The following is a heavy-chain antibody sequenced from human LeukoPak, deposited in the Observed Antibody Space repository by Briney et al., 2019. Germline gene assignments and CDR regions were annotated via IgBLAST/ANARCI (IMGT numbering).Heavy chain of an antibody. Sequence: PGGSLRLSCAASGFTFSSYNMNWVRQAPGKGLEWVSYISTSGSGIYYADSVKGRFTIARDNAGNSLYLQMNSLRAEDTAVYYCARIHIIDDAVGIWGQGTRVTVSS. CDR1: GFTFSSYN. J-gene: IGHJ3*02. CDR2: ISTSGSGI. V-gene: IGHV3-48*04. CDR3: ARIHIIDDAVGI. D-gene: IGHD2/OR15-2a*01.